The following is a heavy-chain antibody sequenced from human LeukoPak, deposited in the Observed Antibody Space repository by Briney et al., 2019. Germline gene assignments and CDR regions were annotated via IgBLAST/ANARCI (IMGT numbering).Heavy chain of an antibody. V-gene: IGHV1-2*02. CDR3: ARVGIAAAASYNWFDP. Sequence: ASVKVSCKASGYTFTGYYMHWVRQAPGQGLEWMGWINPNSGGTNYAQKFQGRVTMTRDTSISTAYMELSRLRSDDTAVYYCARVGIAAAASYNWFDPWGQGTLVTVSS. CDR2: INPNSGGT. J-gene: IGHJ5*02. CDR1: GYTFTGYY. D-gene: IGHD6-13*01.